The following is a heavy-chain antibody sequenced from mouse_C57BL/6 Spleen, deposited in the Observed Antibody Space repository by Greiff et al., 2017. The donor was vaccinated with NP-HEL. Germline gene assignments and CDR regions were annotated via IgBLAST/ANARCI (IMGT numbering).Heavy chain of an antibody. CDR1: GYTFTSYW. CDR2: IDPSASYT. V-gene: IGHV1-59*01. Sequence: VQLQQPGAELVRPGTSVKLSCTASGYTFTSYWMHWVKQRPGQGLEWIGVIDPSASYTNYNEKVKGKATLTVDTSSSTAYMQLSSLTSEDSAVYYCARIYYDYDVYAMDYWGQGTSVTVSS. CDR3: ARIYYDYDVYAMDY. J-gene: IGHJ4*01. D-gene: IGHD2-4*01.